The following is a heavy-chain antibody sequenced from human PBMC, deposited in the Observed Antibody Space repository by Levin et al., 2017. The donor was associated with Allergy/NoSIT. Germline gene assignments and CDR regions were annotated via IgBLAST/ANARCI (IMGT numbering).Heavy chain of an antibody. CDR2: LSSDGSRT. V-gene: IGHV3-74*01. J-gene: IGHJ4*02. D-gene: IGHD2-8*01. Sequence: GGSLRLSCAASGFPFSTYWMHWVRQAPGKGLVWVSGLSSDGSRTSYADSVKGRFTIARDNAKNTLNLQMNSLRAEDTAVYYCARGMSLVCYWGQGTLVTVSS. CDR1: GFPFSTYW. CDR3: ARGMSLVCY.